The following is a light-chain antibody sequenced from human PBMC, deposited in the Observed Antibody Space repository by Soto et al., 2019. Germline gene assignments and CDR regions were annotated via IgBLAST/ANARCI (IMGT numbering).Light chain of an antibody. CDR3: QQSYSNPWT. V-gene: IGKV1-39*01. Sequence: DIQMTQSPSSLSASVGDRVTITCRASQSIDRYLNWYQQKPGKAPNLLIYAASSLQSGVPSRFSGSGYGTEFSLTISSLQPEDFATYYCQQSYSNPWTFGQGTRVEIK. J-gene: IGKJ1*01. CDR1: QSIDRY. CDR2: AAS.